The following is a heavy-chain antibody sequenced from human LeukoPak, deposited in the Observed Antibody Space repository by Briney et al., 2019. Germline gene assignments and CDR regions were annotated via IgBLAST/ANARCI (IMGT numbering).Heavy chain of an antibody. CDR3: AKGNYYYYAMDV. Sequence: PGRSLRLSCAASGFTFDDYAMPWVRQAPGKGLEWVSGISWNSGTIGYADSVKGRFTISRDNDKNSLFLQMNSLRTEDTALYYCAKGNYYYYAMDVWGQGTTVTVSS. V-gene: IGHV3-9*01. J-gene: IGHJ6*02. CDR1: GFTFDDYA. CDR2: ISWNSGTI.